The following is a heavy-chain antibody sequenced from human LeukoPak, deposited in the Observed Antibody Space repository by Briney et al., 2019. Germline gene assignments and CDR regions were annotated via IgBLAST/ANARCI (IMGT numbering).Heavy chain of an antibody. V-gene: IGHV3-30*18. CDR2: ISYDGSNK. Sequence: GGSLRLSCAASGFTVSSNYMSWVRQAPGKGLEWVAVISYDGSNKYYADSVKGRFTISRDNSKNTLYLQMNSLRAEDTAVYYCAKDRVGATLYFDFWGQGTLLTVSS. D-gene: IGHD1-26*01. J-gene: IGHJ4*02. CDR1: GFTVSSNY. CDR3: AKDRVGATLYFDF.